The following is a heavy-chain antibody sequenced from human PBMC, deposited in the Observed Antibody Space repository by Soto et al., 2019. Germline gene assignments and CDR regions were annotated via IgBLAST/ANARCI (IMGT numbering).Heavy chain of an antibody. J-gene: IGHJ6*02. D-gene: IGHD6-6*01. Sequence: QVQLVQSGAEVKKPGSSVKVSCKASGGTFSSYAISWVRQAPGQGLEWMGGIIPIFGRANYAQKFQGRVTITADKSTSTAYMELSSLRSEDTAVYYCARDSIAARPRSYYGMDVWGQGTTVTVSS. CDR2: IIPIFGRA. CDR3: ARDSIAARPRSYYGMDV. CDR1: GGTFSSYA. V-gene: IGHV1-69*06.